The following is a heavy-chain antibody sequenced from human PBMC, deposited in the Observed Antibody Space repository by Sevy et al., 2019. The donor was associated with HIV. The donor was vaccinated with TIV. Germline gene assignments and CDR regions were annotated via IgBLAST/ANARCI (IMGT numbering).Heavy chain of an antibody. V-gene: IGHV1-8*01. J-gene: IGHJ6*02. CDR3: AREKYSSSWYSNYYYYGMDV. Sequence: ASVKVSCKASGYTFTSYDINWVRQATGQGLEWMGWMNPNSGNTGYAQKFQGRATMTRNTSISTAYMELSSLRSEDTAVYYCAREKYSSSWYSNYYYYGMDVWGQGTTVTVSS. CDR2: MNPNSGNT. CDR1: GYTFTSYD. D-gene: IGHD6-13*01.